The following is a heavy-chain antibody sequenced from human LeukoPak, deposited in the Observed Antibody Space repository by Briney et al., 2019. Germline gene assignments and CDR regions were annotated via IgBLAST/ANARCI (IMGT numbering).Heavy chain of an antibody. Sequence: PVASVKVSCKASRDIFNSYAIGWVRQAPGQGLEWMGGIIPLLGTENYAQKFQGRVTITADKSTSTAYMELSRLRSDDTAVYYCARDGGAARPAAFDIWGQGTMVTVSS. J-gene: IGHJ3*02. CDR2: IIPLLGTE. D-gene: IGHD6-6*01. V-gene: IGHV1-69*10. CDR3: ARDGGAARPAAFDI. CDR1: RDIFNSYA.